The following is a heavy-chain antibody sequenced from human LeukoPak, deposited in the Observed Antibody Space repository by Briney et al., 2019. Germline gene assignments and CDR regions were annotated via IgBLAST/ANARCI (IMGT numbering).Heavy chain of an antibody. J-gene: IGHJ4*02. CDR1: GYTFTVYY. V-gene: IGHV1-2*02. Sequence: GASVTVSFKASGYTFTVYYMHWVRQAPGQGRGWVGWINPNSGGTKYAQKFQGKVTITRDTSNSTAYMELSRLRSDDTAVYYCARPDSSGYYYFDYWGQGTLVTVSS. D-gene: IGHD3-22*01. CDR3: ARPDSSGYYYFDY. CDR2: INPNSGGT.